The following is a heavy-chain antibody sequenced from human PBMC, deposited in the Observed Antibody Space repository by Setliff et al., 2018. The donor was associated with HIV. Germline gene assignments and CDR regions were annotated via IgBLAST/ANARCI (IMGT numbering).Heavy chain of an antibody. CDR1: GDSISDTTYY. V-gene: IGHV4-39*01. Sequence: PSETLSLTCSVSGDSISDTTYYWGWIRQPPGKGLEWIGNIYHSGSTLYKPSLKSRVTMSVDTSKNQFSLKLNSVTAADTAVYHCARLSSYRSSSYYFDYWGREPWSPSPQ. CDR2: IYHSGST. J-gene: IGHJ4*02. CDR3: ARLSSYRSSSYYFDY. D-gene: IGHD6-6*01.